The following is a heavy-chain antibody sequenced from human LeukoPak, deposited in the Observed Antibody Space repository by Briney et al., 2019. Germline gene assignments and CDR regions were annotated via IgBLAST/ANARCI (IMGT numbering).Heavy chain of an antibody. D-gene: IGHD3-10*01. J-gene: IGHJ4*02. V-gene: IGHV4-59*01. CDR2: IYYSGST. Sequence: SETLSLTCTVSGGSISSYYWSWIRQPPGKGLEWTGYIYYSGSTNYNPSLKSRVTISVDTSKNQFSLKLSSVTAEDTAVYYCARVNYYGSGSYYADYWGQGTLVTVSS. CDR1: GGSISSYY. CDR3: ARVNYYGSGSYYADY.